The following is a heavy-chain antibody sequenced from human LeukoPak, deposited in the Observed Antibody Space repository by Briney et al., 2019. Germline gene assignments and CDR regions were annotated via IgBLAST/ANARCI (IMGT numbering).Heavy chain of an antibody. CDR3: ARGSQWGDYAGFDP. J-gene: IGHJ5*02. Sequence: SETLSLTCAVYGGSFSNYYWTWIRQPPGKGLEWIGEGHHSGSTNYNPSLETRVTISVDTSRSQFSLKLTSVTAADTAVYYCARGSQWGDYAGFDPWGQGTLVTVSS. V-gene: IGHV4-34*01. CDR2: GHHSGST. CDR1: GGSFSNYY. D-gene: IGHD4-17*01.